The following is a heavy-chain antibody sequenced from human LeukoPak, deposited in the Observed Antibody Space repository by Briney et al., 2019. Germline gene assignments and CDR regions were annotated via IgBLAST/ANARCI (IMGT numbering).Heavy chain of an antibody. D-gene: IGHD2-2*01. CDR1: GGSISSYY. Sequence: PSETLSLTCTVSGGSISSYYWSWIRQPPGKGLEWIGYIYYSGSTNYNPSLKSRVTISVDTSKNQFSLKLSSVTAEDTAVYYCARDLRGRIVVPAAVAFDIWGQGTMVTVSS. CDR3: ARDLRGRIVVPAAVAFDI. V-gene: IGHV4-59*01. J-gene: IGHJ3*02. CDR2: IYYSGST.